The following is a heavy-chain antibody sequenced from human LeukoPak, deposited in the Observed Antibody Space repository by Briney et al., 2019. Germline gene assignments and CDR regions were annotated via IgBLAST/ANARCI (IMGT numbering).Heavy chain of an antibody. CDR1: GFTFSSYN. V-gene: IGHV3-21*01. CDR2: ISTSSSFI. J-gene: IGHJ4*02. CDR3: ASSKVAGTSDY. Sequence: GGSLRLSCAASGFTFSSYNMNWVRQAPGKGREWVSTISTSSSFIYYADSVKGRFTISRDNGKNSLYLQMSSLRAEDTAVYYCASSKVAGTSDYWGQGTLVAVSS. D-gene: IGHD6-19*01.